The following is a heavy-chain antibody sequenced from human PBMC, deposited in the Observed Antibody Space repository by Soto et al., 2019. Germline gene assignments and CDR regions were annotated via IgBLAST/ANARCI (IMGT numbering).Heavy chain of an antibody. CDR1: GFTFTSSV. CDR3: AAASSSREYCSGGSCLYYYYGMDV. Sequence: GASVKVSCKASGFTFTSSVVQWVRQARGQRLEWIGWTVVGSGNTNYAQKFQERVTITRDMSTSTAYMELSSLRSEDTAVYYCAAASSSREYCSGGSCLYYYYGMDVWGQGTTVTVSS. J-gene: IGHJ6*02. V-gene: IGHV1-58*01. D-gene: IGHD2-15*01. CDR2: TVVGSGNT.